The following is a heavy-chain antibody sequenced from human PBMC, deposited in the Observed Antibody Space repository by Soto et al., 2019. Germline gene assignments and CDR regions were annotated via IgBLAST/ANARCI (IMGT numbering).Heavy chain of an antibody. Sequence: QVQLVQSGAEVKKTGASVKISCQASGYTFPRATMHWVRQTPGQSLEGMGWINAGNGNTRYSHKFQGRVTFTRDPTASTTYMELTSLRSEDTAVYYCGFGDYDEWLDPWGQGTLVTVSS. D-gene: IGHD3-10*01. CDR2: INAGNGNT. J-gene: IGHJ5*02. V-gene: IGHV1-3*01. CDR3: GFGDYDEWLDP. CDR1: GYTFPRAT.